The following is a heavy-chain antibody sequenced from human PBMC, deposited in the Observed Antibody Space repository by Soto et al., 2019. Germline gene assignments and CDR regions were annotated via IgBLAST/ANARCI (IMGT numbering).Heavy chain of an antibody. J-gene: IGHJ6*02. Sequence: EVQLLESGGGLVQPGGSPRLSCAASGFSFSSYAMSWVRQAPGKGLEWVSGISGSGGSTYYADSVKGRFTISRDKSKNTLYLQINSLRAEDTAVYYCAKEAVAGPYYYYYGMDVWGQGTTVTVSS. CDR3: AKEAVAGPYYYYYGMDV. V-gene: IGHV3-23*01. CDR2: ISGSGGST. CDR1: GFSFSSYA. D-gene: IGHD6-19*01.